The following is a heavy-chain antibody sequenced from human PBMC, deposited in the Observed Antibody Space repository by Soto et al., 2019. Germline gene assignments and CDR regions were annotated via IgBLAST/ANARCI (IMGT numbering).Heavy chain of an antibody. Sequence: SVKVSCKASGGTFSSYTISWVRQAPGQGLEWMGRIIPILGIANYAQKFQGRVTITADKSTSTAYMELSSLRSEDTAVYYCARDPTTGYCSSTSCSGTWGQGTLVTVSS. CDR2: IIPILGIA. V-gene: IGHV1-69*04. D-gene: IGHD2-2*03. CDR3: ARDPTTGYCSSTSCSGT. J-gene: IGHJ5*02. CDR1: GGTFSSYT.